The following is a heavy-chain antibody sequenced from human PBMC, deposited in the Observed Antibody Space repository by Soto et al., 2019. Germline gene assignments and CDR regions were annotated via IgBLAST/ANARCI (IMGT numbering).Heavy chain of an antibody. CDR2: IIPIFGTA. D-gene: IGHD3-16*01. J-gene: IGHJ6*02. CDR3: ARTLGGNHYYYGMDV. CDR1: GGTFSSYA. V-gene: IGHV1-69*12. Sequence: QVQLGQSGADVKKPGSSVKVSCKSSGGTFSSYAISWVRQAPGQGREWMGGIIPIFGTADYAQTFQGRVTITADESPSTAYMDLRSLRAEDTAVYYCARTLGGNHYYYGMDVWGQGTTVTVSS.